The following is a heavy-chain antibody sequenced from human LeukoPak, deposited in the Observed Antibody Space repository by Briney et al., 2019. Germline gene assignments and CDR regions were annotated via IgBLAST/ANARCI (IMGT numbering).Heavy chain of an antibody. CDR3: ARDRGQLWSPYYFDY. J-gene: IGHJ4*02. Sequence: ASVKVSCKAFGYTFTSNYMHWVRQAPGQGPEWMGVISPSGGSTTYAQKFQGRVTMTTDTSTTTAYMELRSLRSDDTAVYYCARDRGQLWSPYYFDYWGQGTLVIVSS. V-gene: IGHV1-46*01. CDR1: GYTFTSNY. CDR2: ISPSGGST. D-gene: IGHD5-18*01.